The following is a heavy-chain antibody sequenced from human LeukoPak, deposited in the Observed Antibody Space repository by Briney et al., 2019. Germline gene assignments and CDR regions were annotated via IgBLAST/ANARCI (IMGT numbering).Heavy chain of an antibody. CDR2: ISVSGNTI. CDR3: ARDHSAYDGFDY. J-gene: IGHJ4*02. V-gene: IGHV3-48*03. Sequence: PGGSLRLSCAASGFTFSSYEMSWVRQAPGKGLEWLSYISVSGNTIYYADSVKGRFTISRDNAKNSLYLQMNSLRAEDTAAYYCARDHSAYDGFDYWGQGTLVTVSS. CDR1: GFTFSSYE. D-gene: IGHD5-12*01.